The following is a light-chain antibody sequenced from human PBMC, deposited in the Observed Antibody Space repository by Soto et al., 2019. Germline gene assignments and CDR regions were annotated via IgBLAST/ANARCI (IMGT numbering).Light chain of an antibody. Sequence: AIQMTQSPSSLSASVGDRVTITCRASQAIRNDLGWYQQKPGRAPKPLIYAESTLQSGVPSRFSGSGSGTDFTLTISSLQPEDFATYYCLHDYNYPQTFGQGTKVEIK. J-gene: IGKJ1*01. CDR3: LHDYNYPQT. CDR1: QAIRND. CDR2: AES. V-gene: IGKV1-6*01.